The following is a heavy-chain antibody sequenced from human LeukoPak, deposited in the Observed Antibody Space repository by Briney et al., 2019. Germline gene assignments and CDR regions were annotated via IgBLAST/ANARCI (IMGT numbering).Heavy chain of an antibody. CDR3: ARGRGYRDSSWYSGAFDI. J-gene: IGHJ3*02. Sequence: GGSLRLSCAASGFTFSSYDMHWVRQATGKGLEWVSAIGTAGDTYYPGSVKGRFTISRENAKNSLYLQMNSLRAGDTAVYYCARGRGYRDSSWYSGAFDIWGQGTMVTVSS. CDR2: IGTAGDT. CDR1: GFTFSSYD. D-gene: IGHD6-13*01. V-gene: IGHV3-13*01.